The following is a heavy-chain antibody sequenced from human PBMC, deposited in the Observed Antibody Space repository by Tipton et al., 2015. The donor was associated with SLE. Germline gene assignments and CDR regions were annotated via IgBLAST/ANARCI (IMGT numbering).Heavy chain of an antibody. CDR3: ARTPPRTSGTSDY. Sequence: LSLTCTVSGGSISSSSYYWGWIRQPPGKGLEWIGEINHSGSTNYNPSLKSRVTISLDTSKNQFSLKLDSVTAADTAVYFCARTPPRTSGTSDYWGQGTLVTVSS. CDR2: INHSGST. J-gene: IGHJ4*02. D-gene: IGHD1-26*01. V-gene: IGHV4-39*07. CDR1: GGSISSSSYY.